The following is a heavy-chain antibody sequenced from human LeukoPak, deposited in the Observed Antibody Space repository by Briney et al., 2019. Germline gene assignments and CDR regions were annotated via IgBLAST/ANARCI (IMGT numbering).Heavy chain of an antibody. J-gene: IGHJ4*02. CDR3: ARVGYYYDSSGYYETIDY. CDR1: GYTFTSYA. Sequence: GASVKVSCKASGYTFTSYAMNWVRRAPGEGLEWLGWINTNTGNPTYAQGFTGRFVFSLDTSVSTAYLQISSLKAEDTAVYYCARVGYYYDSSGYYETIDYWGQGTLVTVSS. D-gene: IGHD3-22*01. CDR2: INTNTGNP. V-gene: IGHV7-4-1*02.